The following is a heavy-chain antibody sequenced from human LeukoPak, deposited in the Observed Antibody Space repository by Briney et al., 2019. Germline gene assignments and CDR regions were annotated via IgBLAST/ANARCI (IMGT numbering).Heavy chain of an antibody. Sequence: SETLSLTCTVSGGSISSYYWSWIRQPPGKGLEWVGYIYYSGSTNYNPSLKSRVTISADTSKNQCSLKLSSVTAADTAVYYCARDQVAAGWFDPWGQGTLVTVSS. CDR1: GGSISSYY. D-gene: IGHD6-13*01. J-gene: IGHJ5*02. V-gene: IGHV4-59*01. CDR2: IYYSGST. CDR3: ARDQVAAGWFDP.